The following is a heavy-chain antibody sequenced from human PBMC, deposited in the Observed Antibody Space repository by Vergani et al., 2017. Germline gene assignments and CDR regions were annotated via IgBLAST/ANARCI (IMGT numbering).Heavy chain of an antibody. D-gene: IGHD1-26*01. CDR3: VKDAVSYENFFDS. CDR1: GFTFSTYA. CDR2: LTAGGGST. Sequence: EVQLLESGGSLKQPGGSVRLSCAASGFTFSTYAMNWVRQAPGKGLEWVSALTAGGGSTYYADSFKGRLIISRDNSRDTLYLQMNSLRPEDTATYYCVKDAVSYENFFDSWGLGTLVTVSS. V-gene: IGHV3-23*01. J-gene: IGHJ4*02.